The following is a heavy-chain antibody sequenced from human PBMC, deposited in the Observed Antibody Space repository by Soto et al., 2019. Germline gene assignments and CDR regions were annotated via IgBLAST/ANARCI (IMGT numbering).Heavy chain of an antibody. D-gene: IGHD3-3*01. CDR1: GFTFSSYA. J-gene: IGHJ4*02. CDR3: AKELYNPDFWSGYYTGPFDY. V-gene: IGHV3-23*01. CDR2: ISGSGGST. Sequence: GGSLRLSCAASGFTFSSYAMSWVRQAPGKGLEWVSAISGSGGSTYYADSVKGRFTISRDNSKNTLYLQMNSLRAEDTAVYYCAKELYNPDFWSGYYTGPFDYWGQGTLVTVSS.